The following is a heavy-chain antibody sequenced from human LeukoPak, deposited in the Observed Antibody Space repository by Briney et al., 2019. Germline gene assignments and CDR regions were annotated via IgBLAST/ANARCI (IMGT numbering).Heavy chain of an antibody. CDR1: GGSFSGYY. CDR3: ARGDGYYYDSSGYYLV. Sequence: SETLSLTCAVYGGSFSGYYWSWIRQPAGKGLEWIGRIYTSGSTNYNPSLKSRVTMSVDTSKNQFSLKLSSVTAADTAVYYCARGDGYYYDSSGYYLVWGQGTLVTVSS. CDR2: IYTSGST. V-gene: IGHV4-59*10. D-gene: IGHD3-22*01. J-gene: IGHJ4*02.